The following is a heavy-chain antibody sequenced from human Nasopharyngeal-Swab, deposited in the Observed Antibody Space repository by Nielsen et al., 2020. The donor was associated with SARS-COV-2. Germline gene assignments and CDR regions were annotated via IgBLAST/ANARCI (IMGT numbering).Heavy chain of an antibody. D-gene: IGHD3-16*02. J-gene: IGHJ4*02. CDR2: IYYSGSP. V-gene: IGHV4-39*01. Sequence: WIRQPPGKGLEWIGSIYYSGSPYYNPSLKSRVTISVDTSKNQFSLKLSSVTAADTAVYYCASLTFGGVIVIPSYYFDYWGQGTLVTVSS. CDR3: ASLTFGGVIVIPSYYFDY.